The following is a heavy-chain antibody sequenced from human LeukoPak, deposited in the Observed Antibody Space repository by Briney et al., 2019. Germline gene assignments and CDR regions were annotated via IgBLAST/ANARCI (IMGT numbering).Heavy chain of an antibody. V-gene: IGHV1-2*02. D-gene: IGHD5-12*01. J-gene: IGHJ3*02. CDR2: INPNSGGT. CDR1: GYTFTSYG. Sequence: ASVKVSCKASGYTFTSYGISWVRQAPGQGLEWMGWINPNSGGTNYAQKFQGRVTMTRDTSISTAYMELSRLRSDDTAVYYRARGGPRGYSGYDSDAFDIWGQGTMVTVSS. CDR3: ARGGPRGYSGYDSDAFDI.